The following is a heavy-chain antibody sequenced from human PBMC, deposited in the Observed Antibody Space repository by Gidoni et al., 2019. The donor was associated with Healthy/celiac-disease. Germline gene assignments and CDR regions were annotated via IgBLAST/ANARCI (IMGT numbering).Heavy chain of an antibody. J-gene: IGHJ4*02. D-gene: IGHD3-22*01. Sequence: QVQLVQSGAEVNKPVASVKVSCKASGYTFTSYYMHWVRQAPGQWLEWMGIINPSGGSTSYAKKCTGRVTMTREKSTRIDEKELSRVRSEDTAGYYCARQDYYDSSGYYYGKFDYWGQGTLVTVSS. CDR1: GYTFTSYY. V-gene: IGHV1-46*01. CDR3: ARQDYYDSSGYYYGKFDY. CDR2: INPSGGST.